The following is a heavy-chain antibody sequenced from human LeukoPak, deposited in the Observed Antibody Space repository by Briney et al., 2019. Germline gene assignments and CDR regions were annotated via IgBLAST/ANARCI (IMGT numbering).Heavy chain of an antibody. J-gene: IGHJ4*02. V-gene: IGHV1-69*13. CDR2: IIPIFGTA. D-gene: IGHD3-22*01. Sequence: SVKVSCKASGYTFTSYFMHWVRQAPGQGLEWMGGIIPIFGTANYAQKFQGRVTITADESTSTAYMELSSLRSEDTAVYYCVRDGSYYDSSGYYYLYWGQGTLVTVSS. CDR1: GYTFTSYF. CDR3: VRDGSYYDSSGYYYLY.